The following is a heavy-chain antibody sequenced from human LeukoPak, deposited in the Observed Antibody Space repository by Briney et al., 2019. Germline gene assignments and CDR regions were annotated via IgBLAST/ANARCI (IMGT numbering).Heavy chain of an antibody. Sequence: SQTLSLTCAISGDSVSSNNAAWTWFRQSPSRGLEWLGRTYYRSKFYYDYEPSVKSRIAITPDTSKNRSSLQLSSVTPEDTAVYFCARGKWEQLVFQFDSWGQGALVTVSS. CDR3: ARGKWEQLVFQFDS. CDR2: TYYRSKFYY. J-gene: IGHJ4*02. CDR1: GDSVSSNNAA. D-gene: IGHD1/OR15-1a*01. V-gene: IGHV6-1*01.